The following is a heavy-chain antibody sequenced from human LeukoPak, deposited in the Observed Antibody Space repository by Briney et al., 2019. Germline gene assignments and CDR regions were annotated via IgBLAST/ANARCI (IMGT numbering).Heavy chain of an antibody. D-gene: IGHD2-2*01. CDR2: IYTSGST. CDR1: GGSISSGSYY. CDR3: ARVVVPAAPLDY. V-gene: IGHV4-61*02. Sequence: SETLSLTCTVSGGSISSGSYYWSWIRQPAGKGLEWIGRIYTSGSTNYNPSLKSRVTISVDTSKNQFSLKLSSVTAADTAVYYCARVVVPAAPLDYWGQGTLVTVSS. J-gene: IGHJ4*02.